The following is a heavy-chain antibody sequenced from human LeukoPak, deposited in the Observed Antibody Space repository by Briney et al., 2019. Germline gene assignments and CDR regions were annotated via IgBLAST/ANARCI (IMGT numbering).Heavy chain of an antibody. CDR3: ANEIRPNDY. CDR2: ISISGSKT. V-gene: IGHV3-23*01. Sequence: GGSLRLSCAASGFTFSSYWMNWARQAPGKGLEWVSAISISGSKTYYADSVKGRFTISRDNSKNTLYLQMNSLRAEDTAVYYCANEIRPNDYWGQGTQVTVSS. J-gene: IGHJ4*02. D-gene: IGHD4-17*01. CDR1: GFTFSSYW.